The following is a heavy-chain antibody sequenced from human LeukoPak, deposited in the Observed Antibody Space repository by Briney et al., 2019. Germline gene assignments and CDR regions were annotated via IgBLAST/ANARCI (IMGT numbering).Heavy chain of an antibody. J-gene: IGHJ4*02. CDR1: GGSISRYY. V-gene: IGHV4-4*07. Sequence: MPSETLSLTCTVSGGSISRYYWGWIQQPAGKGLEWVGRIYTSGSTNYNPSLKSRVSMSVDTSKNQFSLKLSSVTAADTAVYYCAKFFTTDYYFDYWGQGTLVTVSS. CDR3: AKFFTTDYYFDY. CDR2: IYTSGST. D-gene: IGHD3-22*01.